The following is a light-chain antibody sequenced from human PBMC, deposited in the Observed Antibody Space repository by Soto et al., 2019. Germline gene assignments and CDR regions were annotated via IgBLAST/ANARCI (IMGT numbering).Light chain of an antibody. CDR2: GAS. CDR1: QSVSSN. V-gene: IGKV3-15*01. Sequence: EILMTQSPATLSVSTGERATVSCRASQSVSSNLAWYQQKPGQAPRLLIYGASTRATGIPARFSGSGSGTEFTLTISSLQSEDFAVYYCQQYSNWPSWTFGQGTKVDI. CDR3: QQYSNWPSWT. J-gene: IGKJ1*01.